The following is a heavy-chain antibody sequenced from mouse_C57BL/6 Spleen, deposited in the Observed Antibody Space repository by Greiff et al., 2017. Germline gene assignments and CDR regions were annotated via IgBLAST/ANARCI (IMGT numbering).Heavy chain of an antibody. V-gene: IGHV1-82*01. CDR2: IYPGDGDT. J-gene: IGHJ3*01. D-gene: IGHD2-4*01. CDR3: ATIYYDYDVGFAY. Sequence: VQLQQSGPELVKPGASVKISCKASGYAFRSSWMNWVKQRPGKGLEWIGRIYPGDGDTNYNGKFKGKATLTADKSSSTAYMQLSSLTSEDSAVYFCATIYYDYDVGFAYWGQGTLVTVSA. CDR1: GYAFRSSW.